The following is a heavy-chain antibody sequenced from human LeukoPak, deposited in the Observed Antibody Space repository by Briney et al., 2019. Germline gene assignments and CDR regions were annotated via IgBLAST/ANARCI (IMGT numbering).Heavy chain of an antibody. J-gene: IGHJ6*03. CDR3: ARSDYCSSTTGFYYYYYMDV. Sequence: KPSETLSLTCAVYGGSFSGYYWSWIRQPPGKGLEWIGEINHSGSTNYNPSLKSRVTISVDTSKNQFSLKLSSVTAADTAVYYCARSDYCSSTTGFYYYYYMDVWGKGTTVTVSS. CDR1: GGSFSGYY. V-gene: IGHV4-34*01. D-gene: IGHD2-2*01. CDR2: INHSGST.